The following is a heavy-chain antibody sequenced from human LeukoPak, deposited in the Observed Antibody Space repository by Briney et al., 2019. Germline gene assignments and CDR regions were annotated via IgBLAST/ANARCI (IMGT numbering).Heavy chain of an antibody. CDR2: VSSGHHA. Sequence: PGGSLRLSCTASGFTLGGHDMHWVRQTTGGGLEWVAAVSSGHHAFYADSVQGRFAVSRVDGKNSLYLQMNSLRAGDTAVYYCVRDERGYHYTYFDYWGQGSLVTVSS. J-gene: IGHJ4*02. V-gene: IGHV3-13*01. CDR1: GFTLGGHD. CDR3: VRDERGYHYTYFDY. D-gene: IGHD5-18*01.